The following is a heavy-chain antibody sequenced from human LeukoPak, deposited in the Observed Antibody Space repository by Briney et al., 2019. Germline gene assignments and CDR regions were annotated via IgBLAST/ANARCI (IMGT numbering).Heavy chain of an antibody. CDR2: INHSGST. CDR3: ARGPYYYGSGSYLQH. Sequence: SESLSLTCAVYGGSFSGYYWSWIRQPPGKGLEWIGEINHSGSTNYNPSLKSRVTISVDTSKNQFSLKLSSVTAADTAVYYCARGPYYYGSGSYLQHWGQGTLVTVSS. V-gene: IGHV4-34*01. D-gene: IGHD3-10*01. J-gene: IGHJ1*01. CDR1: GGSFSGYY.